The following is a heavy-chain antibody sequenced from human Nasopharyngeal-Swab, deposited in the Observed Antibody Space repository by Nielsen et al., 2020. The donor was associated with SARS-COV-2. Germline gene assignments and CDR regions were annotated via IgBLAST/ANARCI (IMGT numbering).Heavy chain of an antibody. CDR3: ARGRGLVNWFDP. D-gene: IGHD6-6*01. J-gene: IGHJ5*02. V-gene: IGHV4-34*01. CDR2: INHSGST. Sequence: SETLSLTCAVYGGSFSGYYWSWIRQLPGKGLGWIGEINHSGSTNYNPSLKSRVTISVDTSKNQFSLKLSSVTAADTAVYYCARGRGLVNWFDPWGQGTLVTVSS. CDR1: GGSFSGYY.